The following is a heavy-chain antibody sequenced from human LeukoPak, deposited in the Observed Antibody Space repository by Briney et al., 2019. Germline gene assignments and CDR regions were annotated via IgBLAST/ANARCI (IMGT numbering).Heavy chain of an antibody. J-gene: IGHJ4*02. CDR2: INQEGGEK. CDR3: ARDLDTAMAPYYFDY. Sequence: GGSLRLSCAASGFSFSAYWMNWVRQAPGKGLEWVANINQEGGEKYYVDSVKGRFTISRDNAKNSLHLQMNSLRAEDTAVYYCARDLDTAMAPYYFDYWGQGTLVTVSS. CDR1: GFSFSAYW. V-gene: IGHV3-7*01. D-gene: IGHD5-18*01.